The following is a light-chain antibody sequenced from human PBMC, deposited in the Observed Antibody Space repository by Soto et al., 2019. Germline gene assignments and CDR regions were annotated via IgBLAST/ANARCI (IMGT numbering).Light chain of an antibody. V-gene: IGKV1-5*03. CDR2: QAS. J-gene: IGKJ1*01. CDR3: QQYYTSSWT. CDR1: QSISTW. Sequence: DIQMTQSPSTLSASVGDRVTITCRASQSISTWLAWYQQKPGKAPQVLIYQASILQSGVPSRFSGSGSGTEFTLPISSLQPDDFATYYCQQYYTSSWTFGQGTKVEI.